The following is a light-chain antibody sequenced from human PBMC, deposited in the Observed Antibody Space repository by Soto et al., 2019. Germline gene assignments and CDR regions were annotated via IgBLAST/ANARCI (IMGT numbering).Light chain of an antibody. CDR2: AAS. Sequence: DILMTQSPSSLSASVGDRVTITCRASQTISTHLNWYQQKPGKAPNVLIYAASTLPTGVPSRFSGSGSGTIFTLTITSLHPEDFATYYCQQSYGIPRTFGQGTKVDIK. V-gene: IGKV1-39*01. CDR3: QQSYGIPRT. CDR1: QTISTH. J-gene: IGKJ1*01.